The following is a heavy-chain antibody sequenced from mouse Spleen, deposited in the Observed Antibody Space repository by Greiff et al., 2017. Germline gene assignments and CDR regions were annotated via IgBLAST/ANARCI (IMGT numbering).Heavy chain of an antibody. V-gene: IGHV5-9-3*01. D-gene: IGHD2-14*01. CDR3: ARLGTEAMDY. CDR2: ISSGGSYT. CDR1: GFTFSSYA. Sequence: EVQLVESGGGLVKPGGSLKLSCAASGFTFSSYAMSWVRQTPEKRLEWVATISSGGSYTYYPDSVKGRFTISRDNAKNTLYLQMSSLRSEDTAMYYCARLGTEAMDYWGQGTSVTVSS. J-gene: IGHJ4*01.